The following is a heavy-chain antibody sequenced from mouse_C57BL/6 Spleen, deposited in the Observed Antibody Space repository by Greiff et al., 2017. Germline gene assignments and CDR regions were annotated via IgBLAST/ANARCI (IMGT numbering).Heavy chain of an antibody. Sequence: QLQLQQPGAELVRPGSSVKLSCKASGYTFTSSWMHWVKQRPIQGLEWIGNIDPSDSETHYNQKFKDKATLTVDKSSSTAYMQLSSLTSEDSAVYYCARFEDLSGYYVFDYWGPGTTLTVSS. CDR3: ARFEDLSGYYVFDY. D-gene: IGHD2-3*01. CDR2: IDPSDSET. CDR1: GYTFTSSW. J-gene: IGHJ2*01. V-gene: IGHV1-52*01.